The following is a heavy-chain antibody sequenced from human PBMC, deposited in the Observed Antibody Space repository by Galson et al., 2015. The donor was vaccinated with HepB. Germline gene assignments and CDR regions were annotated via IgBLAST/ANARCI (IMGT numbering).Heavy chain of an antibody. CDR2: IWYDGSKI. V-gene: IGHV3-33*08. Sequence: SLRLSCAASGFTVSRNYMSWVRQAPGKGLEWVAVIWYDGSKIYYGDSVKGRFTISRDNSKSALFLQMDSLSADDTAVYYCARGFASRSGTLDYWGQGTQVLVSS. J-gene: IGHJ4*02. CDR1: GFTVSRNY. D-gene: IGHD3-10*01. CDR3: ARGFASRSGTLDY.